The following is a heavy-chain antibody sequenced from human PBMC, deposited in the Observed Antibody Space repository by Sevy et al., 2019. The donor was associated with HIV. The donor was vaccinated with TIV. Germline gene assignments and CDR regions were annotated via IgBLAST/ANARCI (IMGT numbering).Heavy chain of an antibody. Sequence: GGSLTLSCAASGFTFSSYWMSWVRQAPGKGLEWVANIKQDGSEKYYVDSVKGRFTISRDNAKNSLYLQMNSLRAEDTAVYYCARDPLYVWGSYRHDPYWGQGTLVTVSS. CDR2: IKQDGSEK. CDR1: GFTFSSYW. D-gene: IGHD3-16*02. J-gene: IGHJ4*02. CDR3: ARDPLYVWGSYRHDPY. V-gene: IGHV3-7*01.